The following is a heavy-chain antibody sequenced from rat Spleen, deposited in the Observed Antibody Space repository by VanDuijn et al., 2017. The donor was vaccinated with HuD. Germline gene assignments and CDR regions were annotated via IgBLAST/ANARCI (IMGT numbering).Heavy chain of an antibody. CDR3: TRVAFDY. CDR1: RFTFTDYY. V-gene: IGHV5-29*01. J-gene: IGHJ2*01. Sequence: EVQLVESDGGLVQPGRSLKLSCAASRFTFTDYYMAWVRQAPTKGLEWVATISNDGSSTYYRDSVKGRFTISRDNAKSTLYLQMDSLRSEDTATYYCTRVAFDYWGQGVMVTVSS. CDR2: ISNDGSST.